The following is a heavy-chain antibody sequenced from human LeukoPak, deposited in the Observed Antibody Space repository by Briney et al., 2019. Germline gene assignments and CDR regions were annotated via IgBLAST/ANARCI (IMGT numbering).Heavy chain of an antibody. V-gene: IGHV3-30-3*01. CDR1: GFTFSSYA. CDR2: ISYDGSNK. CDR3: ARGGGYSYGSVDY. Sequence: PGGSLRLSCAASGFTFSSYAMHWVRQAPGKGLEWVAVISYDGSNKYYADSVKGRFTISRDNSKNTLYLQMNSLRAEDTAVYYCARGGGYSYGSVDYWGQGTLVTVSS. J-gene: IGHJ4*02. D-gene: IGHD5-18*01.